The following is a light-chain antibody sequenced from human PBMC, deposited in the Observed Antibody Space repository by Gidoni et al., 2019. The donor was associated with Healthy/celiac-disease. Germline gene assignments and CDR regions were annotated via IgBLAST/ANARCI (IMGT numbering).Light chain of an antibody. Sequence: AFRLTQSPSSFSASAGDRVTITCRASQGISSYLAWYQQKPGKAPKLLIYAASTLQSGVPSRFSGSGSGTDFTLTISCLQSEDFATYYCQQYYSYPWTFGRGTKVEIK. CDR2: AAS. CDR1: QGISSY. J-gene: IGKJ1*01. CDR3: QQYYSYPWT. V-gene: IGKV1-8*01.